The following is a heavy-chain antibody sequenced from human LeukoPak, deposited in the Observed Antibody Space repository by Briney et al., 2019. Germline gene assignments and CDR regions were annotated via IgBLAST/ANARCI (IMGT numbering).Heavy chain of an antibody. D-gene: IGHD4-11*01. J-gene: IGHJ5*02. Sequence: SETLSLTCTVSGGSTSSSSYYWGWIRQPPGKGLEWIGSIYYSGSTYYNPSLKSRVTISVDTSKNQFSLKLSSVTAADTAVYYCARPGRATTRWFDPWGQGTLVTVSS. CDR3: ARPGRATTRWFDP. CDR2: IYYSGST. CDR1: GGSTSSSSYY. V-gene: IGHV4-39*01.